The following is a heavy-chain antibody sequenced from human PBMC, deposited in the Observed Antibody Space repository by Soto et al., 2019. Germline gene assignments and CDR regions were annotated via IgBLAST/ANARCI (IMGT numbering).Heavy chain of an antibody. D-gene: IGHD3-10*01. V-gene: IGHV1-18*01. Sequence: GASVKVSCKTSGYTFPSIGISWVRQAPGQGLEWMGWISPHKDDTYYAQRLQGRVTMTTDTSTSTAYMELRSLRSDDTAVYFCARDLDPSGSYYTNYWGQGTLVTVSS. J-gene: IGHJ4*02. CDR1: GYTFPSIG. CDR2: ISPHKDDT. CDR3: ARDLDPSGSYYTNY.